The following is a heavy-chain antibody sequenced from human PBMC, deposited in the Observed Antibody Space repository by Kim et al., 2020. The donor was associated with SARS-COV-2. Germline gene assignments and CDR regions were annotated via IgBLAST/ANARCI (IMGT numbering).Heavy chain of an antibody. Sequence: NNYNPSHKRRVHISVDPSKNQFSLKLGSVTAADTAVYYGARGRRWLQGDYWGQGTLVTVSS. CDR2: N. D-gene: IGHD5-12*01. CDR3: ARGRRWLQGDY. V-gene: IGHV4-34*01. J-gene: IGHJ4*02.